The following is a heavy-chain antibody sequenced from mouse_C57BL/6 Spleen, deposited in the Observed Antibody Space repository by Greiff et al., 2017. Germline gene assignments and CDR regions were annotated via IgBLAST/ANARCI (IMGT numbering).Heavy chain of an antibody. Sequence: EVQLQQSGPELVKPGASVKISCKASGYTFTDYYMNWVKQSHGKSLEWIGDINPNNGGTSYNQKFKGKATLTVDKSSSTAYMELRSLTSEDSAVYYCATYYGSSLYYFDYWGQGTTLTVSS. CDR2: INPNNGGT. J-gene: IGHJ2*01. D-gene: IGHD1-1*01. CDR1: GYTFTDYY. CDR3: ATYYGSSLYYFDY. V-gene: IGHV1-26*01.